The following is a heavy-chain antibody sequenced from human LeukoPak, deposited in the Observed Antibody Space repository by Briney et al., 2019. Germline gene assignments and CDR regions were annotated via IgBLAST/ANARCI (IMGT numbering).Heavy chain of an antibody. Sequence: SETLSLTCTVSGDSISSYYWSWIRQPPGKGLEWIGYIYYDGSTNYNPSLKSRVTISVDTSRNQFSLKLSSVTAADTAIYYCARHGIYDSTGYFYAYWGQGTLVTVSS. J-gene: IGHJ4*02. V-gene: IGHV4-59*08. CDR1: GDSISSYY. D-gene: IGHD3-22*01. CDR3: ARHGIYDSTGYFYAY. CDR2: IYYDGST.